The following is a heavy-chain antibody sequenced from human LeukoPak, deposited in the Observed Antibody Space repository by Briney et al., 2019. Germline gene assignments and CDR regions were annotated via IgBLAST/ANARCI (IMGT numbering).Heavy chain of an antibody. CDR2: IYHSET. J-gene: IGHJ3*02. D-gene: IGHD4-17*01. CDR1: GDSISGNYW. Sequence: PSGTLSLTCAVSGDSISGNYWWSWVRQSPGKGLEWIGEIYHSETKYNPSLKSRVTISVDKSKNHFSVKLSSVTAADTAVYYCVRNGDDYGDYRGAAFEIWAQGTMVTVSS. CDR3: VRNGDDYGDYRGAAFEI. V-gene: IGHV4-4*02.